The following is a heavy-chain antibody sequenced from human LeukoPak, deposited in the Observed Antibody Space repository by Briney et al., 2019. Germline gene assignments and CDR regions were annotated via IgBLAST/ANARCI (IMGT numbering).Heavy chain of an antibody. CDR3: ARYGSAPYDAFDI. CDR2: IYYSGST. J-gene: IGHJ3*02. Sequence: PSETLSLTCTVSGGSISSYYWSWIRQPPGKGLEWIGYIYYSGSTNYNPSLKSRVTISVDTSKNQFSLKLSSVTAADTAVYYCARYGSAPYDAFDIWGQGTMVTVSS. CDR1: GGSISSYY. V-gene: IGHV4-59*08. D-gene: IGHD3-10*01.